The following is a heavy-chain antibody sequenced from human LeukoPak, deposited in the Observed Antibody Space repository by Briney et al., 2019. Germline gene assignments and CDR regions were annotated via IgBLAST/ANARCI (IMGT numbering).Heavy chain of an antibody. J-gene: IGHJ4*02. CDR3: ARLYGSGWYDY. CDR2: IDSNGDK. CDR1: GFSLSTSEMR. V-gene: IGHV2-70*04. Sequence: SGPALVKPTQTLTLTCTFSGFSLSTSEMRVTWIRQAAGKALEWLARIDSNGDKFYNTSLKTRLTISKDTSRNQVVLTIPNMDPLDTATYYCARLYGSGWYDYWGQGTLVTVSS. D-gene: IGHD6-19*01.